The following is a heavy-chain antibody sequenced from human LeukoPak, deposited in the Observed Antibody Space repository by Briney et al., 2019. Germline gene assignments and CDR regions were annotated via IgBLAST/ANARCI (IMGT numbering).Heavy chain of an antibody. J-gene: IGHJ4*02. CDR2: ISAYNGNT. CDR3: ARGTYYDILTGYIGYYFDY. D-gene: IGHD3-9*01. V-gene: IGHV1-18*04. Sequence: ASVKVSCKASGYTFTGYDVYWVRQAPGQGVEWMGWISAYNGNTNYAQKLQGRVTMTTDTSTSTAYMELRSLRSDDTAVYYCARGTYYDILTGYIGYYFDYWGQGTLVTVSS. CDR1: GYTFTGYD.